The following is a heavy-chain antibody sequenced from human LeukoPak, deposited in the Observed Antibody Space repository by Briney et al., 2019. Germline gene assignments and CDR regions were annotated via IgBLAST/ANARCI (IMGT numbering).Heavy chain of an antibody. CDR2: SNSGDRT. CDR3: ARDQREYSYAGMKV. J-gene: IGHJ6*04. D-gene: IGHD5-18*01. Sequence: GGPLKLSCAPSVFSVSSNYMTSVRDAPEKGVECVSVSNSGDRTNSADSVKGRFTISRDNSKNTMYLQMNSLRAEDTAVYYCARDQREYSYAGMKVWGKGNTVTVSS. CDR1: VFSVSSNY. V-gene: IGHV3-53*01.